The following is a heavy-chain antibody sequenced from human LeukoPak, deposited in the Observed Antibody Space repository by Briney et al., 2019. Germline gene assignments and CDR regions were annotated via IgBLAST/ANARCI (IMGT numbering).Heavy chain of an antibody. CDR1: GFTFTTYW. V-gene: IGHV1-46*01. CDR2: ISPSAGT. Sequence: GASVKVSCKASGFTFTTYWMHWVRQAPGQGLEWMGIISPSAGTSYTQKFQGRVTMTRDTSTSTVYMELSSLRSEDTAVYYCARDQEAFDYWGQGTLVTVSS. CDR3: ARDQEAFDY. J-gene: IGHJ4*02.